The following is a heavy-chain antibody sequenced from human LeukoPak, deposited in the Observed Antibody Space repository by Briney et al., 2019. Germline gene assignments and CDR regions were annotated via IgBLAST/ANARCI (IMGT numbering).Heavy chain of an antibody. J-gene: IGHJ2*01. Sequence: PGGSLRLSCAAFGVTVSGYWMNWVRQAPGKGLVWVARINSDGSSTSHADSVKGRFTISRDNAKNILYLQMNSLRVDDTAVYYCARVGDYGGNWAWYFDLWGRGTLVTVSS. V-gene: IGHV3-74*01. CDR3: ARVGDYGGNWAWYFDL. CDR1: GVTVSGYW. CDR2: INSDGSST. D-gene: IGHD4-23*01.